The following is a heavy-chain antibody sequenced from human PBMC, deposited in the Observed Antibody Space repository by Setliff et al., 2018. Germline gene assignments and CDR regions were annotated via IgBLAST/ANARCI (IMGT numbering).Heavy chain of an antibody. CDR2: INPSGGFT. Sequence: ASVKVSCKASGYTFTSYYMHWVRQAPGQGLEWMGIINPSGGFTSYAQKFQDRVTMTRDTSTSTVYMELSSLRSGDTAMYYCARELLFGGVIFGYWGHGTLVTVSS. CDR1: GYTFTSYY. CDR3: ARELLFGGVIFGY. D-gene: IGHD3-3*01. V-gene: IGHV1-46*01. J-gene: IGHJ4*01.